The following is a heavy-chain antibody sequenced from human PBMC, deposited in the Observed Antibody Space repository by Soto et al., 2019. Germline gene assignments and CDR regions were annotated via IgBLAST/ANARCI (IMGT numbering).Heavy chain of an antibody. CDR2: IYHAGSP. D-gene: IGHD2-21*02. Sequence: HLQESGPGLVKPSGTLSLTCDVSGGSISSSSWWTWVRQPPGKGLEWIGEIYHAGSPNYNPSLHTRVTILADKSKNHFALTLTSLTAADTGIDYCARGLSSRGDFDVGGQGTTVTFSS. V-gene: IGHV4-4*02. CDR1: GGSISSSSW. CDR3: ARGLSSRGDFDV. J-gene: IGHJ3*01.